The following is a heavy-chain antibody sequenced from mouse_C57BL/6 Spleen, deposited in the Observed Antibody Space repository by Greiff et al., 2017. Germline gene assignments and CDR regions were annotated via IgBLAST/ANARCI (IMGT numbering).Heavy chain of an antibody. CDR1: GYTFTDYY. J-gene: IGHJ3*01. CDR3: ARDHYYGSSPAWFAY. Sequence: VQLQQSGPVLVKPGASVKMFCKASGYTFTDYYMNWVKQSHGKSLEWIGVINPYNGGTSYNQKFKGKATLTVDKSSSTAYMELNSLTSEDSAVYYCARDHYYGSSPAWFAYWGQGTLVTVSA. V-gene: IGHV1-19*01. CDR2: INPYNGGT. D-gene: IGHD1-1*01.